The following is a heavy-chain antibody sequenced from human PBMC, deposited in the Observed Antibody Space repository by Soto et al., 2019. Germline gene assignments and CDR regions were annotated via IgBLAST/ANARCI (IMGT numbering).Heavy chain of an antibody. Sequence: VQLVESGGGVVQPGRSLRLSCVASGFTFSSSALHWVRQAPGKGLEWVAVTSYDGSNKYYADSVEGRFTISRDNSKNTLYLQTSSLTTEDTAMYYCARDWETSATGLIDSWGQGTLVTVSS. J-gene: IGHJ4*02. V-gene: IGHV3-30-3*01. D-gene: IGHD3-9*01. CDR2: TSYDGSNK. CDR3: ARDWETSATGLIDS. CDR1: GFTFSSSA.